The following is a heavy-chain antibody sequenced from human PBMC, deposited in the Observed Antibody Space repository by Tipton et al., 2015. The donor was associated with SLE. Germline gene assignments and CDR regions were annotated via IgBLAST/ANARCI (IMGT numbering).Heavy chain of an antibody. CDR1: GGSISSYY. J-gene: IGHJ2*01. V-gene: IGHV4-4*07. D-gene: IGHD4-23*01. CDR3: AREVLSTVVYWYFDL. CDR2: IYTSGST. Sequence: TLSLTCTVSGGSISSYYWSWIRQPAGKGLEWIGRIYTSGSTNYNPSLKSRVTMSVDTSKNQFSLKLSSGTAADTAVYYCAREVLSTVVYWYFDLWGRGTLVTVFS.